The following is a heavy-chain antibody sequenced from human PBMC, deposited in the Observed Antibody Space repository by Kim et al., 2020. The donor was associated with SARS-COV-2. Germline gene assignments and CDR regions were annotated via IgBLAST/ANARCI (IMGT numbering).Heavy chain of an antibody. CDR3: ARGIVAGTWFQH. CDR2: IYYSGST. V-gene: IGHV4-31*03. D-gene: IGHD6-19*01. Sequence: SETLSLTCTVSGGSISSGGYYWSWIRQHPGKGLEWIGYIYYSGSTYYNPSLKSRVTISVDTSKNQFSLKLSSVTAAYTAVYYCARGIVAGTWFQHWGQGTLVTVSS. J-gene: IGHJ1*01. CDR1: GGSISSGGYY.